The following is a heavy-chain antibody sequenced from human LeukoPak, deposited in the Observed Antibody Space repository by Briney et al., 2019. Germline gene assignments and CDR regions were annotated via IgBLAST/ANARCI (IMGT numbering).Heavy chain of an antibody. CDR1: GYTFTGYH. D-gene: IGHD3-3*01. J-gene: IGHJ4*02. CDR2: INPNSGGT. V-gene: IGHV1-2*02. Sequence: GASVKVSCKASGYTFTGYHMHWVRQAPGQGLEWMGWINPNSGGTNYAQKFQGRVTMTRDTSISTAYMELSRLRSDDTAVYYCAREEEITIFGVVRMGIDYWGQGTLVTVSS. CDR3: AREEEITIFGVVRMGIDY.